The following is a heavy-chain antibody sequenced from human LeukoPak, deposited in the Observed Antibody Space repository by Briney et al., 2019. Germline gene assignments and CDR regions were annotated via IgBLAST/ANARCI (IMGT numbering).Heavy chain of an antibody. Sequence: SVKVSCKASGGTFISYAISWVRQAPGQGLEWMGRIIPIFGTANYAQKFQGRVTITTDESTSTAYMEPSSLRSEDTAVYCCARVGESGDYVGDDAFDIWGQGTMVTVSS. D-gene: IGHD4-17*01. CDR3: ARVGESGDYVGDDAFDI. CDR1: GGTFISYA. V-gene: IGHV1-69*05. J-gene: IGHJ3*02. CDR2: IIPIFGTA.